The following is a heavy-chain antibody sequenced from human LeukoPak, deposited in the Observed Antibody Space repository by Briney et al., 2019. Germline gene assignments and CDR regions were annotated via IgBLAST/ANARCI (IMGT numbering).Heavy chain of an antibody. CDR2: IYTSGST. CDR1: GGSISSYY. J-gene: IGHJ4*02. Sequence: SETLSPTRTVSGGSISSYYWSLIRQPAGEGLGWIWRIYTSGSTNYNPSLKSRVTMSVDTSKNQFSLKLSSVTAADTAVYYCARSLYAPEYSSGWYDYWGQGTLVTVSS. CDR3: ARSLYAPEYSSGWYDY. V-gene: IGHV4-4*07. D-gene: IGHD6-19*01.